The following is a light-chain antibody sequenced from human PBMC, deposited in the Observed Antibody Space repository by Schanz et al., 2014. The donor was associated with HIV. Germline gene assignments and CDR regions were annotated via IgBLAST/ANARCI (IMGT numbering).Light chain of an antibody. J-gene: IGLJ2*01. V-gene: IGLV2-14*03. CDR1: SSDVGGYNY. CDR3: SSYAGSNRVV. Sequence: QSVLTQPASVSGSPGQSITISCTGTSSDVGGYNYVSWYRQHPGKAPKLLIYDVSVRPSGVSNRFSGSKSGNTASLTISGLQSEDEADYYCSSYAGSNRVVFGGGTKLTVL. CDR2: DVS.